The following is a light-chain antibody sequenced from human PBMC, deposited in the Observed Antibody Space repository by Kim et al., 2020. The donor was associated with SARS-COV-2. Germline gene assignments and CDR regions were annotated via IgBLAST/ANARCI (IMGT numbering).Light chain of an antibody. J-gene: IGLJ1*01. V-gene: IGLV2-14*03. CDR1: SSNVGGYDY. Sequence: LTQPASVSGSPGQSITISCTGTSSNVGGYDYVSWYQQYPGKAPKLLIYDVSKRPSGVSNRFSGSKSGNTASLTISGLQPEDQADYYCSSYTTSGTFYVFGSGTKVTVL. CDR2: DVS. CDR3: SSYTTSGTFYV.